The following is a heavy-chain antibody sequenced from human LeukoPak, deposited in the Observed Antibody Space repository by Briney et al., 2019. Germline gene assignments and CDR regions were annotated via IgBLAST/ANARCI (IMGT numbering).Heavy chain of an antibody. CDR2: INPNSGGT. CDR3: ARECSGGSCHYYYSMDV. J-gene: IGHJ6*02. V-gene: IGHV1-2*02. CDR1: GYTFTGYY. D-gene: IGHD2-15*01. Sequence: GASVKVSCKASGYTFTGYYMHWVRQAPGQGLEWMGWINPNSGGTNYAQKFQGRVTMTRDTSISTAYMELSRLRSDDTAVYYCARECSGGSCHYYYSMDVWGQGTTVTVPS.